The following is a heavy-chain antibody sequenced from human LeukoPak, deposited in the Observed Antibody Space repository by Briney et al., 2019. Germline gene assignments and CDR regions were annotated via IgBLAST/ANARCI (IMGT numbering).Heavy chain of an antibody. D-gene: IGHD3-16*01. V-gene: IGHV4-34*01. CDR2: IYYSGST. CDR1: GGSFSGYY. CDR3: ARSLRRYYFDY. Sequence: ETLSLTCAVYGGSFSGYYWSWIRQPPGKGLEWIGSIYYSGSTYYNPSLKSRVTISVDTSKNQFSLKLSSVTAADTAVYYCARSLRRYYFDYWGQGTLVTVSS. J-gene: IGHJ4*02.